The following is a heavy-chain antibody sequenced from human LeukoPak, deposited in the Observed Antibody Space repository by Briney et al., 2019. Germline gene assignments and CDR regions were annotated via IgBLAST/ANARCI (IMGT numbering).Heavy chain of an antibody. CDR2: IYYSGYT. Sequence: SETLSLTCTVSGGSISNYYWSWIRQPPGKGLEWIGYIYYSGYTNYNPSLKSRVTISLDTSKNQFSLRLRSVTAADTAVYYCARHSVPGIAVAGPFDYWGQGTLVTVSS. D-gene: IGHD6-19*01. CDR1: GGSISNYY. CDR3: ARHSVPGIAVAGPFDY. V-gene: IGHV4-59*08. J-gene: IGHJ4*02.